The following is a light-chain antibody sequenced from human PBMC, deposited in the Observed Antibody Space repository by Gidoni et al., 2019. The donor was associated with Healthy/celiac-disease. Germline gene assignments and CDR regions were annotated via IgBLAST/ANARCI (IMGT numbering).Light chain of an antibody. V-gene: IGKV1-39*01. Sequence: DIQMTQSPSSLSASVGARVTITCRASQSISSYVNWYQQKPGKAPKLLIYAASSLQSGVPSRFSGSGSGTDFTLTISSLQPEDFATYYCQQSYSTQLTFGGGTQVEIK. CDR2: AAS. CDR1: QSISSY. CDR3: QQSYSTQLT. J-gene: IGKJ4*01.